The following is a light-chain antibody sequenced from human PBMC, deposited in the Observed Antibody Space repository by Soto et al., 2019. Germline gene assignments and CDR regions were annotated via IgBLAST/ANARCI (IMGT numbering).Light chain of an antibody. CDR1: QSIGTY. V-gene: IGKV1-39*02. CDR2: AAY. Sequence: IQINQSPAAVSATVGDRFTITCRASQSIGTYLIWYQQKPGKAPNLLIYAAYTLESGVPPRFSGSGSGTEFTLTISSLQSEDFAVYYCQPYNTWPLLTFAGGTKVDIK. J-gene: IGKJ4*01. CDR3: QPYNTWPLLT.